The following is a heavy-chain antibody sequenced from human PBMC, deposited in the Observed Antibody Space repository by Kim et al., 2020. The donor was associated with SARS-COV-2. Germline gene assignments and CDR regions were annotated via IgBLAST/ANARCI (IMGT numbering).Heavy chain of an antibody. Sequence: KGRFTISRDNSKNTLYLQMNSLRAEDTAVYYCAKDGHSSPLRYYYYGMDVWGQGTTVTVSS. J-gene: IGHJ6*02. D-gene: IGHD6-13*01. V-gene: IGHV3-30*02. CDR3: AKDGHSSPLRYYYYGMDV.